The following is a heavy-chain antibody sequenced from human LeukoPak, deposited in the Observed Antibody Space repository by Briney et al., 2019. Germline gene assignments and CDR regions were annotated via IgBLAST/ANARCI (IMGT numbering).Heavy chain of an antibody. D-gene: IGHD2-2*01. CDR3: AGGPYCSSTSCYTRLDY. CDR2: ISGSGGST. CDR1: GFTFSSYA. J-gene: IGHJ4*02. Sequence: GGPLRLSCAASGFTFSSYAMSWVRQAPGKGLEWVSAISGSGGSTYYADSVKGRFTISRDNSKNTLYLQMNSLRAEDTAVYYCAGGPYCSSTSCYTRLDYWGQGTLVTVSS. V-gene: IGHV3-23*01.